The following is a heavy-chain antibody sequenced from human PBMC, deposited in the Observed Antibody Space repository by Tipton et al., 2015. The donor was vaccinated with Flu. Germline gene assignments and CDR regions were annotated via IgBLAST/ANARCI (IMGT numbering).Heavy chain of an antibody. V-gene: IGHV4-4*07. CDR2: IYTSGNT. CDR3: ARVNRSWLVP. J-gene: IGHJ5*02. Sequence: TLSLTCTVSGGSISSYYWSWIRQPAGKGLEWIGRIYTSGNTDYSPSLKSRVTISLDTSKNQFSLELTSMTAADTAVYYCARVNRSWLVPWGQGTLVTVSS. CDR1: GGSISSYY. D-gene: IGHD2/OR15-2a*01.